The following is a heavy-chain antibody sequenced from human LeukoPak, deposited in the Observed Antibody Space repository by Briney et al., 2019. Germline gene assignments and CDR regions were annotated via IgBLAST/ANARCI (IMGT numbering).Heavy chain of an antibody. J-gene: IGHJ5*02. D-gene: IGHD3-16*02. CDR3: GRAYQPLGGLSFPDQ. CDR1: GYTFTSYA. V-gene: IGHV7-4-1*02. CDR2: INPNTGNP. Sequence: ASVKVSCKASGYTFTSYAMNWVRQAPGQGLEWMGWINPNTGNPTYAQGFTGRFVFSLDTSVSTTCLQISSLKAEDTAVYYCGRAYQPLGGLSFPDQWGQGTLVTVSS.